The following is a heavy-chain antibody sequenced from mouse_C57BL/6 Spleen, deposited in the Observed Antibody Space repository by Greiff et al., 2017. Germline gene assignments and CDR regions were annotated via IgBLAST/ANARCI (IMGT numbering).Heavy chain of an antibody. CDR1: GYSITSGYY. CDR2: ISYDGSN. D-gene: IGHD1-1*01. Sequence: EVQLQESGPGLVKPSQSLSLTCSVTGYSITSGYYWNWIRQFPGNKLEWMGYISYDGSNNYNPSLKNRISITRDTSKNQFFLKLNSVTTEDTATYYCARGRDYYYGSSYGYFDVWGTGTTVTVSS. CDR3: ARGRDYYYGSSYGYFDV. V-gene: IGHV3-6*01. J-gene: IGHJ1*03.